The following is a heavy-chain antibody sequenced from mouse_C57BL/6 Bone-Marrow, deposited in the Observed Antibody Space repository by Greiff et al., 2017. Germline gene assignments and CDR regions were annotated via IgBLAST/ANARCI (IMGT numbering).Heavy chain of an antibody. CDR1: GFSLTSYG. Sequence: VNLVESGPGLVQPSQSLSITCTVSGFSLTSYGVHWVRQSPGKGLEWLGVIWSGGSTDYNAAFISRLSISKDNSKSQVFFKMNSLQADDTAIYYCARNIYYYGSSLDYWGQGTTLTVSS. CDR2: IWSGGST. CDR3: ARNIYYYGSSLDY. V-gene: IGHV2-2*01. J-gene: IGHJ2*01. D-gene: IGHD1-1*01.